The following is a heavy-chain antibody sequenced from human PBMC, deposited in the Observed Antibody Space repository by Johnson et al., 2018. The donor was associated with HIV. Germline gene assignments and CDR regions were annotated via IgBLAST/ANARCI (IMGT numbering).Heavy chain of an antibody. J-gene: IGHJ3*02. Sequence: EVQLVESGGGLVKPGGSLRLSCAASGFTFSNAWMNWVRQAPGKGLEWVGRIKSQTDGGTTDYAAPVKGRFTISRDDSKNTLYLQMNSLRAEDTAVYYCAKEAYSSDAFDIWGQGTMVTVSS. D-gene: IGHD2-21*01. CDR3: AKEAYSSDAFDI. CDR2: IKSQTDGGTT. V-gene: IGHV3-15*05. CDR1: GFTFSNAW.